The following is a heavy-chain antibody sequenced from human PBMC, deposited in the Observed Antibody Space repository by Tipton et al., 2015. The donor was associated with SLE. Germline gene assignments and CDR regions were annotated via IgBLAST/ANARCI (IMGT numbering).Heavy chain of an antibody. CDR2: IYYSGST. CDR3: ASKDYYDSSGYSRYYYMDV. J-gene: IGHJ6*03. CDR1: GGSISRSSYY. D-gene: IGHD3-22*01. Sequence: TLSLTCTVSGGSISRSSYYWSWIRQPPGKGLEWIGSIYYSGSTYYNPSLKSRVTISVDTSKNQFSLKLSSVTAADTAVYYCASKDYYDSSGYSRYYYMDVWGKGTTVTVSS. V-gene: IGHV4-39*07.